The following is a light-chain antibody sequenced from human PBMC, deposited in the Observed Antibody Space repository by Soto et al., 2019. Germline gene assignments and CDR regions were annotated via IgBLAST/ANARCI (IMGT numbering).Light chain of an antibody. CDR3: QSYDSSLSGWV. V-gene: IGLV1-40*01. Sequence: QSVLTQPPSVSGAPGPRVTISCTGSSSNIGAGYDVHWYQQLPGTAPKLLIYGNSNRPSGVPDRFSGSKSGTSASLAITGLQAEDEADYYCQSYDSSLSGWVFGTGTKLTVL. J-gene: IGLJ1*01. CDR1: SSNIGAGYD. CDR2: GNS.